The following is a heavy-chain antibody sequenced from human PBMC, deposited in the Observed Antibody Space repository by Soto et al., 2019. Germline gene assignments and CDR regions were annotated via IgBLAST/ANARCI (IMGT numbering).Heavy chain of an antibody. V-gene: IGHV3-74*01. CDR3: AQLPPGIAVAGRARGRWV. Sequence: GGSLRLSCAASGFTFSSYWMHWVRQAPGKGLVWVSRINSDGSSTSYADSVKGRFTISRDNAKNTLYLQMNSLRAEDTAVYYCAQLPPGIAVAGRARGRWVWGQGTLVTVSS. CDR2: INSDGSST. D-gene: IGHD6-19*01. J-gene: IGHJ4*02. CDR1: GFTFSSYW.